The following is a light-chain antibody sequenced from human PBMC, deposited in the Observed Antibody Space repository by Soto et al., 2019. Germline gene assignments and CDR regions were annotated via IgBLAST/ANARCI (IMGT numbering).Light chain of an antibody. CDR3: QHYKMYSPWT. Sequence: EIVVTQSPATLSLSPGERATLSCRASQSVSSYLAWYQQKPGQAPRLLIYGASTRATGIPARFSGRGSGTEFTLTISSLQPDDFATYYCQHYKMYSPWTFGQGTKVDIK. V-gene: IGKV3-15*01. CDR2: GAS. CDR1: QSVSSY. J-gene: IGKJ1*01.